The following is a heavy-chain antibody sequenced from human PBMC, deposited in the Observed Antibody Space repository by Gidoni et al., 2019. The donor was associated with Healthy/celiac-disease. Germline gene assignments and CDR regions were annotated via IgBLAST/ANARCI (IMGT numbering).Heavy chain of an antibody. CDR2: IYYSGRT. D-gene: IGHD2-2*02. Sequence: QVQLQESGAGLVKPSQTLSLTCTVSGGSISSGGSYCRWIRQHPGKGLEWSGYIYYSGRTDYNPSLKSRGTISVDKSKNQFSLKLSSGTAADTAVYDCASAYLNWFDPWGQGTLVTVSS. J-gene: IGHJ5*02. CDR1: GGSISSGGSY. V-gene: IGHV4-31*03. CDR3: ASAYLNWFDP.